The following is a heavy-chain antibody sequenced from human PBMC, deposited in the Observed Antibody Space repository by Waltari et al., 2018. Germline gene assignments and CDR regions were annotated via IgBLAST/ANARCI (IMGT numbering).Heavy chain of an antibody. CDR2: IYYSGST. J-gene: IGHJ1*01. V-gene: IGHV4-39*01. Sequence: QLQLQESGPGLVKPSETLSLTCTVSGGSISSSIYYWGWIRQPPGKGLGWIGSIYYSGSTYYNPSLKSRVTISVDTSKNQFSLKLSSVTAADTAVYYCARTVVVPAAIFSYFQHWGQGTLVTVSS. CDR3: ARTVVVPAAIFSYFQH. CDR1: GGSISSSIYY. D-gene: IGHD2-2*02.